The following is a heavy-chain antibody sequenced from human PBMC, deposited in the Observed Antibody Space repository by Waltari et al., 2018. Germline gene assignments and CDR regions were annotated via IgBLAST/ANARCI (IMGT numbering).Heavy chain of an antibody. J-gene: IGHJ4*02. Sequence: QLQLQESGPALVTPSGTLSLTCAVSGDSLSTTDCGSWVRQPPGKGLEWIGQVRGDGRTNYNPSVASRVTISLDTSTDQFSLKVPSATAADTAIYYCARDRGRGLYLDSWGQGMLVTVSS. CDR3: ARDRGRGLYLDS. CDR2: VRGDGRT. V-gene: IGHV4-4*02. D-gene: IGHD2-15*01. CDR1: GDSLSTTDC.